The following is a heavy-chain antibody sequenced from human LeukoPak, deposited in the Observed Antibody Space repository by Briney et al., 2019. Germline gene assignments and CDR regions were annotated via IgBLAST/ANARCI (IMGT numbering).Heavy chain of an antibody. V-gene: IGHV1-2*02. J-gene: IGHJ5*02. CDR1: GYTFTGYF. D-gene: IGHD4-23*01. Sequence: ASVKVSCKASGYTFTGYFMHWVRQAPGQGLEWMGWINPNSGGTNYAQKFQGRVTMTRDTSISTAYMELSRLRSDDTAVYYCARGSMTTVVTENWFDPWGQGTLVTVSS. CDR3: ARGSMTTVVTENWFDP. CDR2: INPNSGGT.